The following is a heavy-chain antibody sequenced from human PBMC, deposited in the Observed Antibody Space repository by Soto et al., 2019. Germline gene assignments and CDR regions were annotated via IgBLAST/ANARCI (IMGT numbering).Heavy chain of an antibody. CDR1: GGTFSSYA. CDR3: ARGQRGYYYDSSGPFDY. J-gene: IGHJ4*02. D-gene: IGHD3-22*01. CDR2: IIPIFGTA. V-gene: IGHV1-69*13. Sequence: GASVKVSCKASGGTFSSYAISWVRQAPGKGLEWMGGIIPIFGTANYAQKFQGRVTITADESTSTAYMELSSLRSEDTAVYYCARGQRGYYYDSSGPFDYWGQGTLVTVSS.